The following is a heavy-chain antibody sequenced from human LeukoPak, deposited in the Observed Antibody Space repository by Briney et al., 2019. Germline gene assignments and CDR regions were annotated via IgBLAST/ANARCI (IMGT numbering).Heavy chain of an antibody. V-gene: IGHV4-34*01. J-gene: IGHJ6*03. CDR2: INHSRNT. D-gene: IGHD1-14*01. CDR1: GGSFSDYY. CDR3: ARHLTPPQNSYYYYMDV. Sequence: PSETLSLTCAVYGGSFSDYYWTWIRQPPGKGLEWIGEINHSRNTNYNPSLKSRVTISVDTSKNQFSLKLSSVTAADTAVYYCARHLTPPQNSYYYYMDVWGEGTMVTISS.